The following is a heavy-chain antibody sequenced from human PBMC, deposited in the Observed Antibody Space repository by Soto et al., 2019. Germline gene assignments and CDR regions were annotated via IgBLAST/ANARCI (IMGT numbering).Heavy chain of an antibody. V-gene: IGHV4-59*01. CDR3: ARDPSGSGMDV. CDR1: GGSISSYY. J-gene: IGHJ6*02. CDR2: IYYSGNT. D-gene: IGHD2-15*01. Sequence: QVQLQESGPGLVKPSETLSLTCTVSGGSISSYYWSWIRQPPGKGLEWIGYIYYSGNTNYNPSLKSRVTISVDTSTNQFSLKLSSVTASDTAVYYCARDPSGSGMDVWGQGTTVTVSS.